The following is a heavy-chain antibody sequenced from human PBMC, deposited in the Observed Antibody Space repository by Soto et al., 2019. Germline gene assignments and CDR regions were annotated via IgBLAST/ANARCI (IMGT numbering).Heavy chain of an antibody. V-gene: IGHV3-74*01. D-gene: IGHD2-8*01. CDR1: EFTFSGYW. CDR3: ARAFCTNGVCYYFFDY. Sequence: GGSLRLSCTASEFTFSGYWMHWVRQAPGKGLVWVSRINEDGSSADYADSVRGRFTISRDNAKNTLYLQMNSLRAEDTAVYYCARAFCTNGVCYYFFDYWGHGTLVTVSS. CDR2: INEDGSSA. J-gene: IGHJ4*01.